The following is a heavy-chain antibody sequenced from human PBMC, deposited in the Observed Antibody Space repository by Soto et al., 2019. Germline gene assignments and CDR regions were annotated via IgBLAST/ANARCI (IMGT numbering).Heavy chain of an antibody. Sequence: SETLSLTCAVYGGSFSGYYWSWIRQPPGKGLEWIGEINHSGSTNYNPSLKSRVTISVDTSKNQFSLKLSSVTAADTAVYYCARFPRKRPFDIWGQGTMVTVSS. CDR3: ARFPRKRPFDI. CDR2: INHSGST. J-gene: IGHJ3*02. V-gene: IGHV4-34*01. CDR1: GGSFSGYY.